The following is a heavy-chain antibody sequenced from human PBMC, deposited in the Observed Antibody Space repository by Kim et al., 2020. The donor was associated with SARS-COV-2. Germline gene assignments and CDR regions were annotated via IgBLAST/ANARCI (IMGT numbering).Heavy chain of an antibody. J-gene: IGHJ4*02. CDR2: ISGSGGST. CDR1: GFTFSSYA. Sequence: GGSLRLSCAASGFTFSSYAMSWVRQAPGKGLEWVSAISGSGGSTYYADSVKGRFTISRDNSKNTLYLQMNSLRAEDTAVYYCAKERPVPAARSSANCGGDCYPDYWGQGTLVTVSS. D-gene: IGHD2-21*02. V-gene: IGHV3-23*01. CDR3: AKERPVPAARSSANCGGDCYPDY.